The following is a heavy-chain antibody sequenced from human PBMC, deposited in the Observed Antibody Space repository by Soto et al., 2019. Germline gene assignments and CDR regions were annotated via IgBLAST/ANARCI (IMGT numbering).Heavy chain of an antibody. Sequence: EVQLLESGGVLVQPGGSLRLSCAASGFTFSTYAMTWVRQAPGKGLEWVSSISGSGGRTYYADSVKGRFTMSRDNSKNTLYLQTNSLRAEDTAVYYCAKAGDYHGSESYFPLDYWGQGTLVRVSS. V-gene: IGHV3-23*01. CDR3: AKAGDYHGSESYFPLDY. J-gene: IGHJ4*02. CDR2: ISGSGGRT. CDR1: GFTFSTYA. D-gene: IGHD3-10*01.